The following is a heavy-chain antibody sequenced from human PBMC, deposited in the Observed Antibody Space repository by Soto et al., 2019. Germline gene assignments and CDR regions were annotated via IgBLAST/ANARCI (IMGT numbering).Heavy chain of an antibody. V-gene: IGHV3-7*01. CDR2: IKQDGSEK. CDR3: AKDKVPVVVTAPFDY. Sequence: PGGSLRLSCAASGFTFSSYWMSWVRQAPGKGLEWVANIKQDGSEKYYVDSVKGRFTISRDNAKNTLYLQMNSLRAEDTAVYYCAKDKVPVVVTAPFDYWGQGTLVTVSS. CDR1: GFTFSSYW. D-gene: IGHD2-21*02. J-gene: IGHJ4*02.